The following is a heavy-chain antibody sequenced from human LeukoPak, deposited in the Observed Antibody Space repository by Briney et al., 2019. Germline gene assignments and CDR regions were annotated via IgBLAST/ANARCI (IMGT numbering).Heavy chain of an antibody. Sequence: AGGSLRLSCAASGFTFSDYSMNWVRQAPGKGLEWVSYISFSVNTKYYGDSVKGRFTISRGNAKNSLYLHMDSLRAEDTAVYYCARGAYSSGWAYFDHWGQGTLVTVSS. CDR1: GFTFSDYS. V-gene: IGHV3-48*04. J-gene: IGHJ4*02. CDR2: ISFSVNTK. D-gene: IGHD6-19*01. CDR3: ARGAYSSGWAYFDH.